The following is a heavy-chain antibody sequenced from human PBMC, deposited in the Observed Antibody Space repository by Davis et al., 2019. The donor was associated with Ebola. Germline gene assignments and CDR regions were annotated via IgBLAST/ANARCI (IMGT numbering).Heavy chain of an antibody. CDR1: GYRFTSYY. J-gene: IGHJ3*02. Sequence: ASVKVSCKASGYRFTSYYMHWVRQAPGQGLEWMGIINPITGGTSYAQNFQVRVNMTRETSTSTVYMELSSLRSEDTAVYYCAREGERYYDSSSYVFDIWGQGTMVKVSS. CDR2: INPITGGT. V-gene: IGHV1-46*01. CDR3: AREGERYYDSSSYVFDI. D-gene: IGHD3-22*01.